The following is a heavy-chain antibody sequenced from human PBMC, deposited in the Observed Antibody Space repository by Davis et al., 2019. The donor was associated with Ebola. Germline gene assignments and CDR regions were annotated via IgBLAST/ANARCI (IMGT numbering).Heavy chain of an antibody. CDR3: ARVYIVATIVDY. J-gene: IGHJ4*02. CDR1: GGSISSGDYY. Sequence: MPSETLSLTCTVSGGSISSGDYYWSWIRQPPGKGLEWIGYIYYSGSTYYNPSLKSRVTISVETSKNQFSLKLSSVTAADTAVYYCARVYIVATIVDYWGQGTLVTVSS. D-gene: IGHD5-12*01. CDR2: IYYSGST. V-gene: IGHV4-30-4*01.